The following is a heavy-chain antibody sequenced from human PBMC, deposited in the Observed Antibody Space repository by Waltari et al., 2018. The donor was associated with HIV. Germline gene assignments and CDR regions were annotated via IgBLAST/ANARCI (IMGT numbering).Heavy chain of an antibody. Sequence: EVQLLESGGGLVQPGGSLRLSCAASGFTFSSYAMSWVRQAPGKGLEWVSAISGSGGSTYYADSVKGRFTISRDNSKNTLYLQMNSLRAEDTAVYYCAKDRRPTYYYDSSGYGLDYWGQGTLVTVSS. D-gene: IGHD3-22*01. CDR1: GFTFSSYA. CDR3: AKDRRPTYYYDSSGYGLDY. V-gene: IGHV3-23*01. CDR2: ISGSGGST. J-gene: IGHJ4*02.